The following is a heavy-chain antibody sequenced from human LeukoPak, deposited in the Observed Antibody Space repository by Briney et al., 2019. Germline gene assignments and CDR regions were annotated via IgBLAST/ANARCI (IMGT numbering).Heavy chain of an antibody. D-gene: IGHD1-1*01. CDR1: GGSIASGGFS. V-gene: IGHV4-61*08. CDR3: ARDRVRGNANPYFDY. CDR2: IHYSGST. Sequence: TSETLSLTCAVSGGSIASGGFSWNWIRQPPGEGLEWIGYIHYSGSTNYNPSLKSRVTISIDTSKNQFSLKLSSVTAADTAVYYCARDRVRGNANPYFDYWDQGTLVTVSS. J-gene: IGHJ4*02.